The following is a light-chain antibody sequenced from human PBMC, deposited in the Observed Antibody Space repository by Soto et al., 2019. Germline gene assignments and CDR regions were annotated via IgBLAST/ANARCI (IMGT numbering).Light chain of an antibody. CDR2: GAS. V-gene: IGKV3-20*01. J-gene: IGKJ1*01. CDR3: QQYGNSPQT. Sequence: IVLKQSPGTLSLSPGERATLSCRASQSVTSSYLAWYQQKPGQAPRLLIYGASSRATGIPDRFSGSGSGTDFTLTISRLEPEDFAVYYCQQYGNSPQTFGQGTKVDIK. CDR1: QSVTSSY.